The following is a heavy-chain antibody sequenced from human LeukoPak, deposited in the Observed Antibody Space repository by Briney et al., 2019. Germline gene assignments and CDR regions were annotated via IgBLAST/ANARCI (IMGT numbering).Heavy chain of an antibody. D-gene: IGHD2/OR15-2a*01. J-gene: IGHJ3*02. V-gene: IGHV4-34*01. CDR2: INHSGST. Sequence: PSETLSLTCAVYGGSFSGYYWSWIRQPPGKGLGWIGEINHSGSTNYNPSLKSRVTISVDTSKNQFSLKLSSVTAADTAVYYCARGNSAFDIWGQGTMVTVSS. CDR3: ARGNSAFDI. CDR1: GGSFSGYY.